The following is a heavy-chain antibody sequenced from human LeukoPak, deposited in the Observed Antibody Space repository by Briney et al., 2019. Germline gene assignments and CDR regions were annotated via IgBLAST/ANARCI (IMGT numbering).Heavy chain of an antibody. Sequence: PTETLSLTCTVSGGSISSSSYYWGWIRQPPGKGLEWIGSIYYSGSTYYNPSLKSRVTISVDTSKNQFSLKLSSVTAADTAVYYCAFNLLNLFDYWGQGTLVTVSS. J-gene: IGHJ4*02. CDR2: IYYSGST. CDR1: GGSISSSSYY. V-gene: IGHV4-39*07. D-gene: IGHD1-14*01. CDR3: AFNLLNLFDY.